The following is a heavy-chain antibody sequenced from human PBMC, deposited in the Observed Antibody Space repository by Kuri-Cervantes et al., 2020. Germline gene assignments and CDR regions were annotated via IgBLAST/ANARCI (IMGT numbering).Heavy chain of an antibody. CDR3: ARVGRHYDILTGLLEAFDI. V-gene: IGHV1-2*02. J-gene: IGHJ3*02. CDR2: INPNSGGT. CDR1: GYAFTDYY. D-gene: IGHD3-9*01. Sequence: ASVKVSCKASGYAFTDYYMHWVRQAPGQGLEWMGWINPNSGGTNYAQKFQGRVTMTRNTSISTAYMELSSLRSEDTAVYYCARVGRHYDILTGLLEAFDIWGQGTMVTVSS.